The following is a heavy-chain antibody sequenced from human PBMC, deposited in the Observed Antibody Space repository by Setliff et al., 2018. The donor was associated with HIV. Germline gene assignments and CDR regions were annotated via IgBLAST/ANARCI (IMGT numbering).Heavy chain of an antibody. CDR2: IHAGNGYT. V-gene: IGHV1-3*01. CDR3: ARAGTLPMPINWFDP. J-gene: IGHJ5*02. Sequence: ASVKVSCKASGYTFTSYAMHWVRQAPGQRLEWMGWIHAGNGYTKYSQKFQGRVTFTRDTSASAAYMDLSSLRSEDTAVYYCARAGTLPMPINWFDPWGPGTLVTVSS. D-gene: IGHD3-10*01. CDR1: GYTFTSYA.